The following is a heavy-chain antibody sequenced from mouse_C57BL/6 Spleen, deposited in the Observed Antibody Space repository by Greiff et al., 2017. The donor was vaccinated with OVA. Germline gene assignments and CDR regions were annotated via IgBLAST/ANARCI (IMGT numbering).Heavy chain of an antibody. V-gene: IGHV1-76*01. CDR3: ARDYGNYEGLDY. Sequence: QVQLQQSGAELVRPGASVKLSCKASGYTFTDYYINWVKQRPGQGLEWIARIYPGSGNTYYNEKFKGKATLTAEKSSSTAYMQLSSLTSEDSAVYFCARDYGNYEGLDYWGQGTTLTVSS. J-gene: IGHJ2*01. CDR2: IYPGSGNT. CDR1: GYTFTDYY. D-gene: IGHD2-1*01.